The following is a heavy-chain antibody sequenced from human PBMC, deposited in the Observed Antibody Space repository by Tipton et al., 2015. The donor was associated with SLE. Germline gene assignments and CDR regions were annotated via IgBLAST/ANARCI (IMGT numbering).Heavy chain of an antibody. D-gene: IGHD1-26*01. CDR1: GFTFSSYE. Sequence: SLRLSCAASGFTFSSYEMNWVRQAPGKGLEWVSYISSSGSTIYYADSVKGRFTISRDNAKNPLYLQMNSLRAEDTAVYYCAKRGSSGILGYFDYWGQGTLVTVSS. CDR2: ISSSGSTI. CDR3: AKRGSSGILGYFDY. J-gene: IGHJ4*02. V-gene: IGHV3-48*03.